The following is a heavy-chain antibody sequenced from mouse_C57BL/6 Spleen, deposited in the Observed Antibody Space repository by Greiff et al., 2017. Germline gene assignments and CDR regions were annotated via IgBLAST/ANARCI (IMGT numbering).Heavy chain of an antibody. Sequence: VQRVESGAELAKPGASVKLSCKASGYTFTSYWMHWVKQRPGQGLEWIGYINPSSGYTKYNQKFKDKATLTADKSSSTAYMQLSSLTYEDSAVYYCARNYGSSYGGAWFAYWGQGTLVTVSA. V-gene: IGHV1-7*01. D-gene: IGHD1-1*01. CDR2: INPSSGYT. CDR3: ARNYGSSYGGAWFAY. J-gene: IGHJ3*01. CDR1: GYTFTSYW.